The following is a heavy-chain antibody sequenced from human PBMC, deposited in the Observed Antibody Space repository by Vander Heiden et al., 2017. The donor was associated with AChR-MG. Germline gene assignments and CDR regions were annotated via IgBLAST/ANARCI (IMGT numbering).Heavy chain of an antibody. D-gene: IGHD1-26*01. V-gene: IGHV3-48*03. CDR1: GFTFSSYE. CDR2: ISSSGSTI. J-gene: IGHJ3*02. Sequence: EVQLVESGGGLVQPGGSLRLSCAASGFTFSSYEMNWVRQAPGKGLEWVSYISSSGSTIYYADPVKGRFTISRDNAKNSLYLQMNRLRAEDTAVYYFARDNGIVGDAFDIWGQGTMVTVSS. CDR3: ARDNGIVGDAFDI.